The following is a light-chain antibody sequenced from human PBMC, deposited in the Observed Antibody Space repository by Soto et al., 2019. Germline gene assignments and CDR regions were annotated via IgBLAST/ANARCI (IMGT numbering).Light chain of an antibody. V-gene: IGKV3-20*01. J-gene: IGKJ2*01. Sequence: EIVLTQSPGTLSLSPGERATLSCRASQSVSSSYLTWYQQKPGQAPRLLIYGTSSRATGIPDRFSGSGSGTDFALTISRLEPEDFAVYYCQQYGNLPYTFGQGTKLDI. CDR1: QSVSSSY. CDR3: QQYGNLPYT. CDR2: GTS.